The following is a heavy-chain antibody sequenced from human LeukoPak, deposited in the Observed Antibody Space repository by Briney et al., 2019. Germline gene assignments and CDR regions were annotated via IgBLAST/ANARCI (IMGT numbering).Heavy chain of an antibody. CDR3: ARGFRGASFDY. CDR1: GGPMSSYY. V-gene: IGHV4-59*01. D-gene: IGHD1-26*01. J-gene: IGHJ4*02. CDR2: IYHSGST. Sequence: RPSETLPLTCSVSGGPMSSYYWSWIRRSPGKGLGGIGYIYHSGSTDYNYSLKSRVTISEDTSKKQFSLKGSSVTDADTAVYYCARGFRGASFDYWGQGTLVTVSS.